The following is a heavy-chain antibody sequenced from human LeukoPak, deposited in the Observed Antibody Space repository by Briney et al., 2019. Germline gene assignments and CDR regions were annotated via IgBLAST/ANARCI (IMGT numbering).Heavy chain of an antibody. V-gene: IGHV3-30-3*01. J-gene: IGHJ4*02. Sequence: GGSLRLSCAASGFTFSSYAMHWVRQAPGKGLEWVAVISYDGSNKYYADSVKGRFTISRDNSKNTLYLQMNSLRAEDTAVYYCARDGGYDFWSGYRDYRGQGTLVTVSS. CDR2: ISYDGSNK. D-gene: IGHD3-3*01. CDR3: ARDGGYDFWSGYRDY. CDR1: GFTFSSYA.